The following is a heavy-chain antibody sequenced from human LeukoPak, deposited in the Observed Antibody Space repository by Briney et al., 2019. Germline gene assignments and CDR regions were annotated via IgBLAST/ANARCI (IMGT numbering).Heavy chain of an antibody. CDR1: GGTFTFYG. CDR3: GTFGTPRSWDYYLQA. D-gene: IGHD2/OR15-2a*01. J-gene: IGHJ5*02. V-gene: IGHV1-69*13. Sequence: SVKVSCKAAGGTFTFYGISWVRQAPAQGLEWLGGIIPFFGTPNHAQKFQGGGTISSDESTNTAYIDLSKSICDDTPAYYCGTFGTPRSWDYYLQAWGKGNVVRVS. CDR2: IIPFFGTP.